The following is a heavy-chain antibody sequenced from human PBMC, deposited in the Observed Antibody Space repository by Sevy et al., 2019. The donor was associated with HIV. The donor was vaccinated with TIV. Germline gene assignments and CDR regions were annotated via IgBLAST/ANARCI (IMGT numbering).Heavy chain of an antibody. Sequence: GESLKISCVASGFTFSSYAMHWVRQAPGKGLEWVAVISYDGSNKYYADSVKGRFTISRDNSKNTLYLQMNSLRAEDTAVYYCARSFWSGYGVWTPQPTRYYYGMDVWGQGTTVTVSS. CDR1: GFTFSSYA. V-gene: IGHV3-30*04. D-gene: IGHD3-3*01. J-gene: IGHJ6*02. CDR3: ARSFWSGYGVWTPQPTRYYYGMDV. CDR2: ISYDGSNK.